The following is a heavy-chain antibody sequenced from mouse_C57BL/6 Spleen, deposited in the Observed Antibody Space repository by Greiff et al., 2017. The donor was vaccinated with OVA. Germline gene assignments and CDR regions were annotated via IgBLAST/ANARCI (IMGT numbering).Heavy chain of an antibody. V-gene: IGHV1-55*01. CDR2: IYPGSGST. J-gene: IGHJ4*01. CDR1: GYTFTSYW. Sequence: QVQLQQPGAELVKPGASVKMSCKASGYTFTSYWITWVQQRPGPGLEWIGDIYPGSGSTNYNEKFKSKATLTVDTSSSTAYMQLSSLTSEDSAVYYCARWLLRYYAMDYWGQGTSVTVSS. D-gene: IGHD2-3*01. CDR3: ARWLLRYYAMDY.